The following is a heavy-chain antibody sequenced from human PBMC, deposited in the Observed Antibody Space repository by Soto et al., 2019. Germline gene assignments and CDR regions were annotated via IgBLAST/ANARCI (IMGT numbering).Heavy chain of an antibody. J-gene: IGHJ6*02. CDR3: ARYSGSYRAPYYYYGMDV. CDR1: GGTFSSYA. V-gene: IGHV1-69*13. D-gene: IGHD1-26*01. CDR2: IIPIFGTA. Sequence: SVKVSCKASGGTFSSYAISWVRQAPGQGLEWMGGIIPIFGTANYAQKFQGRVTITADESTSTAYMELSSLRSEDTAVYYCARYSGSYRAPYYYYGMDVWGQGTTVTVSS.